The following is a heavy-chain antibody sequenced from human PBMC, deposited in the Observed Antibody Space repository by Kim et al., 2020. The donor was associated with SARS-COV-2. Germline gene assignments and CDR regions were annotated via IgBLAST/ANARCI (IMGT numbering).Heavy chain of an antibody. CDR2: IYTSGST. V-gene: IGHV4-61*02. J-gene: IGHJ3*02. Sequence: SETLSLTCTVSGGSISSGSYYWSWIRQPAGKGLEWIGRIYTSGSTNYNPSLKSRVTISVDTSKNQFSLKLSSVTAADTAVYYCARVSRPVWNEGAFDIWGQGTMVTVSS. D-gene: IGHD1-1*01. CDR1: GGSISSGSYY. CDR3: ARVSRPVWNEGAFDI.